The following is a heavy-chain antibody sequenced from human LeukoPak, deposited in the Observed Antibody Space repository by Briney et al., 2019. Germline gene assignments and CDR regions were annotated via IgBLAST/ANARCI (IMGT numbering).Heavy chain of an antibody. CDR2: ISYDGSNK. CDR3: ARDANDYGDYYFDY. CDR1: GFTFSSYA. V-gene: IGHV3-30-3*01. J-gene: IGHJ4*02. Sequence: GRSLRLSCAASGFTFSSYAMHWVRQAPSKGLEWVAVISYDGSNKYYADSVKGRFTISRDNSKNTLYLQMNSLRAEDTAVYYCARDANDYGDYYFDYWGQGTLVTVSS. D-gene: IGHD4-17*01.